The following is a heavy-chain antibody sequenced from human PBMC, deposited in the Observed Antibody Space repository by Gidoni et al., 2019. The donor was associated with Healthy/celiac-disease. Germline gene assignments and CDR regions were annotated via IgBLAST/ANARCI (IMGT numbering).Heavy chain of an antibody. J-gene: IGHJ5*02. V-gene: IGHV3-23*01. D-gene: IGHD3-10*01. CDR3: ANHYQYYYGSGINWFDP. Sequence: EVQLLESGGGLVQPGGSLRLSCAASGFTFCSYAMGWVRQAPRKGLEWVSAISGSGGSTYYADSVKGRFTISRDNSKNTLYLQMNSLRAEDTAVYYCANHYQYYYGSGINWFDPWGQGTLVTVSS. CDR2: ISGSGGST. CDR1: GFTFCSYA.